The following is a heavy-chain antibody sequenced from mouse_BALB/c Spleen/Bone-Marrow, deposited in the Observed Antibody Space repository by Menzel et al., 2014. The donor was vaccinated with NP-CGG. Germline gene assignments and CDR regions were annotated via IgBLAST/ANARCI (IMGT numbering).Heavy chain of an antibody. CDR2: IRNKANGYTT. CDR1: GFTFXDYY. Sequence: EVMLVESGGGLAQPGGSLRLSCATSGFTFXDYYMSWVRQPPGKALEWLGFIRNKANGYTTEYSVSVKGRFTISRDNSQSILYLQMNTLRAEDSATYYCARDAYRYAMDYWGQGTSVTVSS. J-gene: IGHJ4*01. D-gene: IGHD2-14*01. CDR3: ARDAYRYAMDY. V-gene: IGHV7-3*02.